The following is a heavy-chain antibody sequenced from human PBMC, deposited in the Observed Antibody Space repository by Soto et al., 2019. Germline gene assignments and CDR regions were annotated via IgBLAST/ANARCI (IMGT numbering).Heavy chain of an antibody. J-gene: IGHJ6*02. V-gene: IGHV1-2*04. D-gene: IGHD2-2*01. CDR1: GYTFTGYY. Sequence: GASVKVSCKASGYTFTGYYMHWVRQAPGQGLEWMGWINPNSGGTNYAQKFQGWVTMTRDTSISTAYMELSRLRSDDTAVYYCAGDFKCTSRRYYYYGMDVWGQGTTVTVSS. CDR2: INPNSGGT. CDR3: AGDFKCTSRRYYYYGMDV.